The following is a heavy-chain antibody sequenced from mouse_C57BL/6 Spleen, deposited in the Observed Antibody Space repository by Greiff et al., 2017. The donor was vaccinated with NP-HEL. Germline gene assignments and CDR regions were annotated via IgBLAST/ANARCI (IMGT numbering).Heavy chain of an antibody. CDR1: GFSLSTSGMG. CDR2: IYWDDDK. D-gene: IGHD1-1*01. V-gene: IGHV8-12*01. CDR3: ARGITTVVARYFDV. J-gene: IGHJ1*03. Sequence: QVTLKVSGPGILQSSQTLSLTCSFSGFSLSTSGMGVSWIRQPSGKGLEWLAHIYWDDDKRYNPSLKSRLTISKDTSRNQVFLKSTSVDTADTATYDCARGITTVVARYFDVWGTGTTVTVSS.